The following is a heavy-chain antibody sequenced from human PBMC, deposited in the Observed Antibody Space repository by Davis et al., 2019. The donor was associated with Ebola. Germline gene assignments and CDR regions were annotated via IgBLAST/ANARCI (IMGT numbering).Heavy chain of an antibody. V-gene: IGHV3-48*02. J-gene: IGHJ4*02. CDR2: ISSSSSTL. Sequence: PGGSLRLSCVASGFTFSRYSMNWVRQAPGKGLEWVSYISSSSSTLYYADSVRGRFIISRDSAKSSVSLQLNSLRDDDTAVYYCARGGDSSVWYARFDYWGQGTLVTVSS. D-gene: IGHD6-13*01. CDR1: GFTFSRYS. CDR3: ARGGDSSVWYARFDY.